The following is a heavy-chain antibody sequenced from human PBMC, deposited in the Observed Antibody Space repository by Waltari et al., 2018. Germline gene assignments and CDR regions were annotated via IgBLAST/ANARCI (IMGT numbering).Heavy chain of an antibody. Sequence: QVQLQESGPGLVKPSQTLSLTCTVSGGSISSGSYYWRWIRQPAGKGLEWIGYIKTSGSNNYNPYLKSRVTISGDTSKNQFSLKLSAVTAADTAVYYCARGDHSSGWERFDYWGQGTLVTVSS. V-gene: IGHV4-61*09. CDR1: GGSISSGSYY. D-gene: IGHD6-19*01. CDR3: ARGDHSSGWERFDY. J-gene: IGHJ4*02. CDR2: IKTSGSN.